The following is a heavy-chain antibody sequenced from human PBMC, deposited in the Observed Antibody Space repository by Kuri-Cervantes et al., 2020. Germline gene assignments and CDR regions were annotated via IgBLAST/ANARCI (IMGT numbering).Heavy chain of an antibody. V-gene: IGHV3-13*01. CDR3: AKSALTPNTHWFDP. Sequence: GESLKISCAASGFTFSSYGMHWVRQATGKGLEWISAIGTAGDTYYPGSVKGRFTISRDNAKNSLYLQMNSLRVEDTAVYYCAKSALTPNTHWFDPWGQGTLVTVSS. CDR1: GFTFSSYG. D-gene: IGHD2-8*01. J-gene: IGHJ5*02. CDR2: IGTAGDT.